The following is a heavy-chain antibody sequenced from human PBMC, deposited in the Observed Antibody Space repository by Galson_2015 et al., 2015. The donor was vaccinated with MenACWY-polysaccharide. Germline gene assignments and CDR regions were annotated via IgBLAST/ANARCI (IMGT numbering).Heavy chain of an antibody. CDR3: ARVEKYSGSFYILY. CDR1: DYSISSGYF. V-gene: IGHV4-38-2*01. CDR2: IFHSGTT. J-gene: IGHJ4*02. Sequence: LTCAVSDYSISSGYFWGWIRQPPGKGLEWIASIFHSGTTYYNPSLKSRVTISVDTSKNQFSLKLSSVTAADTAVYYCARVEKYSGSFYILYWGQGTLVTVSS. D-gene: IGHD1-26*01.